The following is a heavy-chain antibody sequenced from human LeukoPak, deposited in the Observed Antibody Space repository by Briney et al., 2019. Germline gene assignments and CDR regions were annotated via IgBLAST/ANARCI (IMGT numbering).Heavy chain of an antibody. V-gene: IGHV3-53*04. Sequence: TGGSLRLSCAASGFTVSSNYMSWVRQAPGKGLEWVSLIYAGGSTYYADAVKGRFTISRHNSKNTLHLQMNSLRVEDTAVYYCARDPHYYYMDVWGKGTTVTVSS. CDR3: ARDPHYYYMDV. CDR2: IYAGGST. CDR1: GFTVSSNY. J-gene: IGHJ6*03.